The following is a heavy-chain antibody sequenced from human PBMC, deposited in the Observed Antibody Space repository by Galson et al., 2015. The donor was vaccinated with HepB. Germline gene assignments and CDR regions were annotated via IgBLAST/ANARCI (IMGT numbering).Heavy chain of an antibody. V-gene: IGHV3-23*01. CDR1: GFPFSSYA. J-gene: IGHJ4*02. Sequence: SLRLSCAASGFPFSSYAMSWVRQAPGKGLEWISAISGGGGSAYYAASVRGRFTISRDNSKNTVYLQMSSLRADDTAVCYCAKSRWENYFDYWGQGTLVTVSS. CDR2: ISGGGGSA. CDR3: AKSRWENYFDY. D-gene: IGHD1-26*01.